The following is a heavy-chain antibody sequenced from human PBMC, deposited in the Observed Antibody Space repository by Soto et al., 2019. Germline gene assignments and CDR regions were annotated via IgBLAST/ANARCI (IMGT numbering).Heavy chain of an antibody. D-gene: IGHD3-10*01. CDR2: IVPIFGTA. Sequence: SVKVSCKASGGTFSSYAISWVRQAPGQGLEWMGGIVPIFGTANYAQKFQGRVTITADESTSTAYMELSSLRSEDTAVYYCARDRMVRGVLNWFDPWGQGTLVTVSS. V-gene: IGHV1-69*13. CDR3: ARDRMVRGVLNWFDP. J-gene: IGHJ5*02. CDR1: GGTFSSYA.